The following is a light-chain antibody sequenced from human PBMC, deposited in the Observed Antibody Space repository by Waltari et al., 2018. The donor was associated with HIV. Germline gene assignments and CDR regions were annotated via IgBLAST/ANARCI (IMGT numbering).Light chain of an antibody. CDR1: SGSIARNY. V-gene: IGLV6-57*02. Sequence: KFMLTQPHSVSESPGKTVTISCTGSSGSIARNYVQWYRQRPGSAPTTVIYEDSKRPSGVPDRCSGSIASSSNSASLTISGLRTEDEAHYYCHSYDGSNWVFGGGTKLTVL. CDR2: EDS. CDR3: HSYDGSNWV. J-gene: IGLJ3*02.